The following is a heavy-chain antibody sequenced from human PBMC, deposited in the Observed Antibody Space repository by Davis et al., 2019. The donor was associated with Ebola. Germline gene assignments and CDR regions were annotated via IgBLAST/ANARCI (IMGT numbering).Heavy chain of an antibody. J-gene: IGHJ6*02. CDR2: ISASSNLI. CDR1: GFSFSLHT. CDR3: ARDRPLDFFFGDYYGMDV. Sequence: GESLKISCAASGFSFSLHTMDWVRQAPGKGLEWLSSISASSNLIYYAESVKGRFTISRDNAKNSLYLQMTGLRAEDTAVYYCARDRPLDFFFGDYYGMDVWGQGTTVTVSS. D-gene: IGHD3-16*01. V-gene: IGHV3-48*01.